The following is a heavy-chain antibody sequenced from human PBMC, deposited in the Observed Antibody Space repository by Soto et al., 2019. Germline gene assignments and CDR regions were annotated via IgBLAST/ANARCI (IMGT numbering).Heavy chain of an antibody. CDR1: GFTFRDYY. CDR2: ISSSGSTI. CDR3: ARKYSSGWYGYFDY. D-gene: IGHD6-19*01. Sequence: PGGSLRLSCAASGFTFRDYYMSWIRQAPGKGLEWVSYISSSGSTIYYADSVKGRFTISRDNAKNSLYLQMNSLRAEDTAVYYCARKYSSGWYGYFDYWGQGTLVTVSS. V-gene: IGHV3-11*01. J-gene: IGHJ4*02.